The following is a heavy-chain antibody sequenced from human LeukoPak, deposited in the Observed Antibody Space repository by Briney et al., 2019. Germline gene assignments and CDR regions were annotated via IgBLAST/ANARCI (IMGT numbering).Heavy chain of an antibody. D-gene: IGHD1-26*01. CDR2: IHYSGST. V-gene: IGHV4-59*12. Sequence: PSETLSLTCTVSGGSISSYYWSWVRQPPGKGLEWIGFIHYSGSTNYNPSLKSRVAISVDRSKNQFSLKLSSVTAADTAVYYCARDRVGGATAAFDIWGQGTMVTASS. CDR1: GGSISSYY. CDR3: ARDRVGGATAAFDI. J-gene: IGHJ3*02.